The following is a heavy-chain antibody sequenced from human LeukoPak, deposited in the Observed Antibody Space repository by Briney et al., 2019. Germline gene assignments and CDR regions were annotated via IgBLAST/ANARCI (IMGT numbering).Heavy chain of an antibody. V-gene: IGHV1-2*02. CDR1: GYTFTGYY. Sequence: GASVKVSCKASGYTFTGYYMHWVRQAPGQGLEWMGWINPNSGGTNYAQKFQGRVTMTRDTSISAAYMELSRLRSDDTAVYYCARDLGPDTIFGVVTNWFDPWGQGTLVTVSS. D-gene: IGHD3-3*01. CDR3: ARDLGPDTIFGVVTNWFDP. CDR2: INPNSGGT. J-gene: IGHJ5*02.